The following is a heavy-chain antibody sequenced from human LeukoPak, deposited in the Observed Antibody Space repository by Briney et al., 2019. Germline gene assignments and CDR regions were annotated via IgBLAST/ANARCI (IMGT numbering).Heavy chain of an antibody. D-gene: IGHD6-6*01. J-gene: IGHJ4*02. CDR2: ISAYNGNT. Sequence: GASVKVSCKASGYTFTSYGISWVRQAPGQGLEWMGWISAYNGNTNYAQKLQGRVTMTTDTSTSTAYMELRSLRSDDTAVYYCARDKERYSSSPRYFDYWGQGTLVTVSS. CDR3: ARDKERYSSSPRYFDY. CDR1: GYTFTSYG. V-gene: IGHV1-18*01.